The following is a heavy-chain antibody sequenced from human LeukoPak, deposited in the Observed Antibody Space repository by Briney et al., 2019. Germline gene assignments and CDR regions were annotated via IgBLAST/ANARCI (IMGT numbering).Heavy chain of an antibody. CDR2: IYYRGDI. D-gene: IGHD3/OR15-3a*01. V-gene: IGHV4-59*03. CDR3: ATNKDWAEAD. J-gene: IGHJ4*02. Sequence: SETLSLTCSVSDGSIRTYYCSWIRQSPGQGLEWIGNIYYRGDINYNPSLKSRVIISIDTSKNQFSLKVTSLTAADTAVYYCATNKDWAEADWGQGTLVIVSS. CDR1: DGSIRTYY.